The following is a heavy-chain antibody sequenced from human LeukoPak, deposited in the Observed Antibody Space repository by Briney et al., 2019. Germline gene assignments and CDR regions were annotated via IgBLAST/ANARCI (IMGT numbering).Heavy chain of an antibody. Sequence: SETLSLTCTVSGGSISSSSYYWGWIRQPPGKGLEWIGSIYYSGSTYYNPSLKSRVTISVDTSKNQFSLKLSSVTAADTAVYYCARIPFFTIFGVPTPGPFDYWGQGTLVTVSS. CDR1: GGSISSSSYY. D-gene: IGHD3-3*01. V-gene: IGHV4-39*07. CDR2: IYYSGST. J-gene: IGHJ4*02. CDR3: ARIPFFTIFGVPTPGPFDY.